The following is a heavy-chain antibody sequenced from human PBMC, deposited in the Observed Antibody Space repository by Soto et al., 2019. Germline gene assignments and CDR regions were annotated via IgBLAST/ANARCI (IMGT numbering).Heavy chain of an antibody. CDR2: IYYSGST. CDR1: GGSSASSSYY. V-gene: IGHV4-39*01. J-gene: IGHJ3*02. CDR3: ARHVDFRVFDI. Sequence: QLQLQESGPGLVKPSETLSLPCTVSGGSSASSSYYWGWIRQPPGKGLEWIGSIYYSGSTYYKPSLTSRFTISGDTSKNRFSLNLSSVTAADTAVYYCARHVDFRVFDIWGQGTMVTVSS.